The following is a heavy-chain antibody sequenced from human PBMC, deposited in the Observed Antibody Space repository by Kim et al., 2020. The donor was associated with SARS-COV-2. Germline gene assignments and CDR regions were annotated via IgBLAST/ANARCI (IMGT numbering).Heavy chain of an antibody. J-gene: IGHJ4*01. CDR1: GFTFNNHA. V-gene: IGHV3-23*01. CDR3: VKAVDSNGYNF. CDR2: ISGSGVHT. Sequence: GGSLRLSCAASGFTFNNHAMSWVRQAPGEGLKWVSAISGSGVHTYSADSVKGRFTISRDNFDNTLYLQMNSLRAEDTALYYCVKAVDSNGYNF. D-gene: IGHD3-22*01.